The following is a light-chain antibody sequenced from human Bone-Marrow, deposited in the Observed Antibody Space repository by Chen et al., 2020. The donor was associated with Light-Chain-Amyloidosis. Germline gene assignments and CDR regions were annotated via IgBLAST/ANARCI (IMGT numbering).Light chain of an antibody. V-gene: IGLV3-25*03. CDR1: DLPTKY. Sequence: SYELTQPTSVSVSPGQTARITCSGDDLPTKYAYWYQQKPGQAPVLVIYRDTERPSGISERFSGSSSGTTATLTISGVQAEDEADYHCQSADSSGTYEVIFGGGTKLTVL. CDR2: RDT. J-gene: IGLJ2*01. CDR3: QSADSSGTYEVI.